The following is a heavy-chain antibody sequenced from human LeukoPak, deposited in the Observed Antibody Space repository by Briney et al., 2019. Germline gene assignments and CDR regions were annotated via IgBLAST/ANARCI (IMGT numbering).Heavy chain of an antibody. J-gene: IGHJ6*03. CDR1: GGSVSSDY. Sequence: PSETLSLTCTVSGGSVSSDYWSWIRQPPGKGLEWIGYMHSNGNSAYNPSLSSRVTVSLDTSKNQFSLRLESVTAADTALYYCASIARGGYYTGSYYYYMDVWGKGTTVTVSS. CDR2: MHSNGNS. V-gene: IGHV4-59*02. D-gene: IGHD3-3*01. CDR3: ASIARGGYYTGSYYYYMDV.